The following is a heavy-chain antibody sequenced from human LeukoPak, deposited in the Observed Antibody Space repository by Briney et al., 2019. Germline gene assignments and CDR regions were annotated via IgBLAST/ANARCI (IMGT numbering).Heavy chain of an antibody. J-gene: IGHJ2*01. CDR1: GGSFSGYY. D-gene: IGHD2-15*01. CDR2: INHSGST. CDR3: ARKVYGVVAYYWYFDL. V-gene: IGHV4-34*01. Sequence: PSETLSLTCAVYGGSFSGYYWSWIRQPPGEGLEWIGEINHSGSTNYNPSLKSRVTISVDTSKNQFSLKLSSVTAADTAVYYCARKVYGVVAYYWYFDLWGRGTLVTVSS.